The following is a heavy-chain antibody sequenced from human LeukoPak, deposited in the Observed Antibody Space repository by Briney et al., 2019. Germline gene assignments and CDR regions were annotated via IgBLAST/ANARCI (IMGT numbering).Heavy chain of an antibody. D-gene: IGHD4-23*01. CDR3: ARGFLRWSFDI. CDR2: INHGGST. CDR1: GGSFSGYY. Sequence: PSETLSLTCAVYGGSFSGYYWSWIRQPPGKGLEWIGEINHGGSTNYNPSRKSRVTISVDTSKNQFSLKLSSVTAADTAVYYCARGFLRWSFDIWGQGTVVTVSS. J-gene: IGHJ3*02. V-gene: IGHV4-34*01.